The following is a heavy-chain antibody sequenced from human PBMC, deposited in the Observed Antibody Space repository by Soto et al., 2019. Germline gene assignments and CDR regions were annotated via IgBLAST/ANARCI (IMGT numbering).Heavy chain of an antibody. J-gene: IGHJ6*04. CDR1: GDTFGFNS. CDR3: ATGGQLRGEMDV. CDR2: IAPMSGTA. V-gene: IGHV1-69*08. Sequence: QVHLVQSGAEVKKPGASVRVSCKASGDTFGFNSINWVRQAPGQGPEWMGRIAPMSGTAEYADKSQGRFTFIADTSTHPVHMEVSSLRSEDTAVYYCATGGQLRGEMDVWCKGTSVTVSS. D-gene: IGHD1-1*01.